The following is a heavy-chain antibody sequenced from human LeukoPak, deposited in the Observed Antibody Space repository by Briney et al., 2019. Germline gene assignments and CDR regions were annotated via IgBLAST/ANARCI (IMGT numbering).Heavy chain of an antibody. CDR1: GYSITSGYY. Sequence: SETLSLTCTVSGYSITSGYYWGWIRQPPGKGLEWIGSIYHSGSTYYNPSLKSRVTISVDTSKNQFSLKLSSVTAADTAVYYCASLSRGPYYGSGSYYNRPFDPWGQGTLVTVSP. CDR3: ASLSRGPYYGSGSYYNRPFDP. CDR2: IYHSGST. J-gene: IGHJ5*02. V-gene: IGHV4-38-2*02. D-gene: IGHD3-10*01.